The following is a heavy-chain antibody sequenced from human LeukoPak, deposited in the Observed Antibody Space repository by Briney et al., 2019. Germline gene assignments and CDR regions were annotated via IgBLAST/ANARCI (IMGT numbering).Heavy chain of an antibody. Sequence: GGSLRLSCAASGFTFSGNWMHWVRQAPGKGLVWVSRINSDGRSTNYADSVKGRFTISRDNAKNTLYLQMNTLRAEDTAVYYCARGGTYSSGLPGSWGQGTLVTVSS. CDR3: ARGGTYSSGLPGS. CDR1: GFTFSGNW. V-gene: IGHV3-74*01. J-gene: IGHJ5*02. D-gene: IGHD5-18*01. CDR2: INSDGRST.